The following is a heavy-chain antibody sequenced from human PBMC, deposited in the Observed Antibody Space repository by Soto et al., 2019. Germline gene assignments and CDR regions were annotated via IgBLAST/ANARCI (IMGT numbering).Heavy chain of an antibody. Sequence: ASLKVSCKTSGSTFTSYYMHCVRDTDGQGLEWMGIINPSGGSTSYAQKFQGRVTMTRDTSTSTVYMELSSLRSEDTAVYYCARAMITFGGVDLGAFDIWGQGTMVTVSS. CDR3: ARAMITFGGVDLGAFDI. CDR2: INPSGGST. D-gene: IGHD3-16*01. CDR1: GSTFTSYY. J-gene: IGHJ3*02. V-gene: IGHV1-46*03.